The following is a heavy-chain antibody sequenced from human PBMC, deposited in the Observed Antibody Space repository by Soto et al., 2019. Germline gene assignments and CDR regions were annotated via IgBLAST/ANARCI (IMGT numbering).Heavy chain of an antibody. J-gene: IGHJ4*02. CDR2: ISYDGSNK. CDR1: GFTFSSYG. Sequence: GGSLRLSCAASGFTFSSYGMHWVRQAPGKGLEWVAVISYDGSNKYYADSVKGRFTISRDNSKNTLYLQMNSLRAEDTAVYYCAKDHYYDSSGYFDYGGQGTLVTVSS. D-gene: IGHD3-22*01. V-gene: IGHV3-30*18. CDR3: AKDHYYDSSGYFDY.